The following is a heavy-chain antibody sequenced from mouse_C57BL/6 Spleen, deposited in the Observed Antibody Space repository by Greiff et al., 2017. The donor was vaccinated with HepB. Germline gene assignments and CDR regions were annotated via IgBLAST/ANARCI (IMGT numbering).Heavy chain of an antibody. CDR3: ARADYGSSFAMDY. CDR1: GYAFTNYL. CDR2: INPGSGGT. V-gene: IGHV1-54*01. J-gene: IGHJ4*01. D-gene: IGHD1-1*01. Sequence: QVQLKESGAELVRPGTSVKVSCKASGYAFTNYLIEWVKQRPGQGLEWIGVINPGSGGTNYNEKFKGKATLTADKSSSTAYMKLSSLTSEDSAVYFCARADYGSSFAMDYWGQGTSVTVSS.